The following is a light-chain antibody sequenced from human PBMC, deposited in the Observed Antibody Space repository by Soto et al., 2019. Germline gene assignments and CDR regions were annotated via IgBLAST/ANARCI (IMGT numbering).Light chain of an antibody. CDR2: ATS. CDR3: QQYGTSWT. V-gene: IGKV3-20*01. Sequence: IVLTQSPGTLSLSPGEGATLSYSTSQSVSIRHLAWYQQRPGQAPRLLIYATSDRATGTPDRFSGSGSATDFTPTITSLEPEDFAVYYCQQYGTSWTFGQGTKVEI. J-gene: IGKJ1*01. CDR1: QSVSIRH.